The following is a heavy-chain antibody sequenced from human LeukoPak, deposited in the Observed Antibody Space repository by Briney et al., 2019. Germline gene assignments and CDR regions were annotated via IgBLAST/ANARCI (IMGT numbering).Heavy chain of an antibody. J-gene: IGHJ4*02. CDR3: ARDAAHYYYDSSGYPRRIFDY. Sequence: SETLSLTCTVSGGSISSGDYYWSWIRQPPGKGLEWIGYIYYSGSTYYNPSLKSRVTISVDTSKNQCSLKLSSVTAADTAVYDCARDAAHYYYDSSGYPRRIFDYWGQGTLVTVPS. CDR2: IYYSGST. CDR1: GGSISSGDYY. D-gene: IGHD3-22*01. V-gene: IGHV4-30-4*01.